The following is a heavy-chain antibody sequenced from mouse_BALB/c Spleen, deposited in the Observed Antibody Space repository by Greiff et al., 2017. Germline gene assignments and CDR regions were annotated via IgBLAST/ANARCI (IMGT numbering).Heavy chain of an antibody. CDR3: AFHYDDFDY. D-gene: IGHD1-2*01. V-gene: IGHV14-3*02. CDR2: IDPANGNT. J-gene: IGHJ2*01. Sequence: EVQLQQSGAELVKPGASVKLSCTASGFNIKDIYMHWVKQRPEQGLEWIGRIDPANGNTKYAPKFQGKATITADTTSNTAYLQLSSLTSEDTAVYYCAFHYDDFDYWGEGTTLTVSS. CDR1: GFNIKDIY.